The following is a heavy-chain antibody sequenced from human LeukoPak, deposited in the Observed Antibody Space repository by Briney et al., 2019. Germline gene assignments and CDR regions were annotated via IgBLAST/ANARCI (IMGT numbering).Heavy chain of an antibody. CDR2: INPNSGDT. CDR3: ARTLVVINDAFDI. V-gene: IGHV1-2*02. J-gene: IGHJ3*02. Sequence: GASVKVSCKASGYTFTDYYMHWVRQAPGQGLEWMGWINPNSGDTNYAQKFQGRVSMTGDTSISTAYMELSRLRSDDTAVYYCARTLVVINDAFDIWGQGTMVTVSS. D-gene: IGHD3-22*01. CDR1: GYTFTDYY.